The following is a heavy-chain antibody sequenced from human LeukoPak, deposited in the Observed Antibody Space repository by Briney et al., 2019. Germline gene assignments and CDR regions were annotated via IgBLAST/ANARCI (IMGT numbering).Heavy chain of an antibody. CDR3: ARGLVAAGKGEDAFDI. CDR1: GYSFTSYW. CDR2: IYPGDSDT. Sequence: GESLKISCKGSGYSFTSYWIGWVRQMPGKGLEWMGIIYPGDSDTRYSPSFQGQVTISADKSISTAYLQWSSLKASDTAMYYCARGLVAAGKGEDAFDIWGQGTMVTVSS. J-gene: IGHJ3*02. V-gene: IGHV5-51*01. D-gene: IGHD6-13*01.